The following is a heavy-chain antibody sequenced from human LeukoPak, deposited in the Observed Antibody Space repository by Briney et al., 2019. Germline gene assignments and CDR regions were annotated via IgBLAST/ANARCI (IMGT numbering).Heavy chain of an antibody. J-gene: IGHJ5*02. CDR1: GFSLSTSGVG. Sequence: SGPTLLKPTQTLTLTCTFSGFSLSTSGVGVGWIRQPPGKALEWLALIYWNDDKRYSPSLKSRLTITKDTSKNQVVLTMTNMDPLDTATYYCARNYDILTGYYNWFDPWGQGTLVTVSS. V-gene: IGHV2-5*01. CDR2: IYWNDDK. D-gene: IGHD3-9*01. CDR3: ARNYDILTGYYNWFDP.